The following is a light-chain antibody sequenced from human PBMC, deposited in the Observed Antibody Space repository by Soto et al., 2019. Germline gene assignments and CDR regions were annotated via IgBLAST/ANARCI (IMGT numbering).Light chain of an antibody. Sequence: DIQMGHCPCTLSACVGDGVTITCRASQSISSWLAWYQQKPGKAPKLLIYDASSLESGVPSRFSGSGSGTEFTLTISSLQPDDFATYYCQQYNSYSFGQGTKVDIK. J-gene: IGKJ1*01. CDR2: DAS. V-gene: IGKV1-5*01. CDR1: QSISSW. CDR3: QQYNSYS.